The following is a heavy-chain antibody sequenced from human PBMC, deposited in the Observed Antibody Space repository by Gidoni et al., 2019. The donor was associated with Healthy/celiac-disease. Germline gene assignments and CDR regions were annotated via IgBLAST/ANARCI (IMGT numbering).Heavy chain of an antibody. J-gene: IGHJ4*02. Sequence: VTMTRDTSTSTVYMELSSLRSEDTAVYYCARGVAARPDYYFDYWGQGTLVTVSS. D-gene: IGHD6-6*01. V-gene: IGHV1-46*03. CDR3: ARGVAARPDYYFDY.